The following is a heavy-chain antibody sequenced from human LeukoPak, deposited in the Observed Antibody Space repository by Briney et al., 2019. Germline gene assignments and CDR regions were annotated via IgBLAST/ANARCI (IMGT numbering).Heavy chain of an antibody. CDR1: GGTFSSYA. V-gene: IGHV1-69*05. J-gene: IGHJ4*02. CDR3: ARGRWLQPWGYFDY. Sequence: GASVKVSCKASGGTFSSYAISWVRQAPGQGLEWMGGIIPIFGTANYAQKFQGRVTITTDESTSTAYMELSSLRSEDTAVYYCARGRWLQPWGYFDYWGRGTLVTVSS. CDR2: IIPIFGTA. D-gene: IGHD5-24*01.